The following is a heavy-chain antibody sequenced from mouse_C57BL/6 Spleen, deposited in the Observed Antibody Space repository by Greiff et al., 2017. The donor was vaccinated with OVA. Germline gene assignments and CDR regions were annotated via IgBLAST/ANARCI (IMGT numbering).Heavy chain of an antibody. J-gene: IGHJ4*01. CDR1: GFNIKDDY. CDR2: IDPENGDT. CDR3: TTTVTTGYYAMDY. Sequence: EVKLVESGAELVRPGASVKLSCTASGFNIKDDYMHWVKQRPEQGLEWIGWIDPENGDTEYASKFQGKATITADTSSTTAYLQLSSLTSEDTAVYYCTTTVTTGYYAMDYWGQGTSVTVSS. V-gene: IGHV14-4*01. D-gene: IGHD2-2*01.